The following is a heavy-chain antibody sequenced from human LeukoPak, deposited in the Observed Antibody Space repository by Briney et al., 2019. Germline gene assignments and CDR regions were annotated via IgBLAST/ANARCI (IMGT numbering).Heavy chain of an antibody. V-gene: IGHV4-59*02. D-gene: IGHD5-18*01. CDR2: IYYSGYT. CDR3: ARDTAGGYSILDS. CDR1: GGSVSSYY. J-gene: IGHJ4*02. Sequence: SETLSLTCTVPGGSVSSYYWTWIRQPPGKGLEWIGYIYYSGYTKYNPSLKSRVTISVDTSKNQFSLKVSSVTAADTAVYYCARDTAGGYSILDSWGQGTLSPSPQ.